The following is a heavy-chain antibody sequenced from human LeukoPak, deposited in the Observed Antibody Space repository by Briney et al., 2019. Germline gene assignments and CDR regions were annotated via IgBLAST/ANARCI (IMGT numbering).Heavy chain of an antibody. V-gene: IGHV3-23*01. D-gene: IGHD5-12*01. Sequence: GGSLRLSCAASGFTFSSYAMSWVRQAPGKGLEWVSAISGSGGSTYYADSVKGRFTISRDNSKNTLYLQMNSLRAEDTAVYYCAKDGEWLRFGGRDYWGQGTLVTVSS. CDR1: GFTFSSYA. CDR2: ISGSGGST. J-gene: IGHJ4*02. CDR3: AKDGEWLRFGGRDY.